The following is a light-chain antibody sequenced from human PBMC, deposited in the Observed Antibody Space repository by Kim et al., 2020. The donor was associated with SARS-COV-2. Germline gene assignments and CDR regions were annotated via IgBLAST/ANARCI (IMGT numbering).Light chain of an antibody. CDR1: SSNIRSNY. CDR3: ASWDASLSAWV. Sequence: QSVLTQPPSASGTPGQRVTISCSGSSSNIRSNYVYWYQRLPGTAPKILIHNNDQRPSGVPDRFSGSKSGTSASLGISGLRSEDEADYYCASWDASLSAWVFGGGTKLTVL. V-gene: IGLV1-47*02. J-gene: IGLJ3*02. CDR2: NND.